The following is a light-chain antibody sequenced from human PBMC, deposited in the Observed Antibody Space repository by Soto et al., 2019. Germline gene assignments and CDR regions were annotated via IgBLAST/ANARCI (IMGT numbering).Light chain of an antibody. CDR1: QGISSY. CDR2: YAS. V-gene: IGKV1D-43*01. J-gene: IGKJ3*01. Sequence: AIRMTQSPFSLSASVGDRVTITCWASQGISSYLAWYQQKPAKAPKLFIYYASSLQSGVPSRFSGSGSGTDCTIIISSMQPEDFANYDCHLYYSTFTFGPGPKVDIK. CDR3: HLYYSTFT.